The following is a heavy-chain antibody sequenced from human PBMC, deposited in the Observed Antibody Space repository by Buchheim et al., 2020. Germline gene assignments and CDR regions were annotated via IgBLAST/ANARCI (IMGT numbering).Heavy chain of an antibody. D-gene: IGHD2-21*02. Sequence: QVQLQESGPGLVKPSQTLSLTCTVSGGSISSGGYYWSWIRQHPGKGLEWIGYIYYSGSTYYNQSLTSRVNISVDTSKNQFSLKLSSVTAADTAVYYCAREAYCGGDCYSWFDPWGQGTL. CDR3: AREAYCGGDCYSWFDP. CDR1: GGSISSGGYY. CDR2: IYYSGST. V-gene: IGHV4-31*03. J-gene: IGHJ5*02.